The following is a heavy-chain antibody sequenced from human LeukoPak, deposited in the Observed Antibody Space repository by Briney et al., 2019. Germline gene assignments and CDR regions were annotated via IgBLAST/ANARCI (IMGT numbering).Heavy chain of an antibody. J-gene: IGHJ4*02. CDR1: GYSISSGYY. CDR2: IYHSGGT. V-gene: IGHV4-38-2*02. D-gene: IGHD5-18*01. CDR3: ARVGVSMVSFY. Sequence: PSETLSLTCTVSGYSISSGYYWGWIRQPPGKGLEWIGSIYHSGGTYYNPSLKSRVTISVDTSKNQFSLKLSSVTAADTAVYYCARVGVSMVSFYWGQGTLVTVSS.